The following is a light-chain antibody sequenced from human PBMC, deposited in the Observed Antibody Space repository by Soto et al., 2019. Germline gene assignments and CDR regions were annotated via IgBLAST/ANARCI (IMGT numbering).Light chain of an antibody. CDR3: CSYASSTTLV. J-gene: IGLJ3*02. V-gene: IGLV2-23*02. CDR1: SGDVGSYNL. Sequence: QSVLTQPASVSGSPGQSITISCTGTSGDVGSYNLVSWYQHYPGKVPKLMIYDVSKRPSGISNRFSGSKSGSTASLTISGLQADDEADYYCCSYASSTTLVFGGGTKLTVL. CDR2: DVS.